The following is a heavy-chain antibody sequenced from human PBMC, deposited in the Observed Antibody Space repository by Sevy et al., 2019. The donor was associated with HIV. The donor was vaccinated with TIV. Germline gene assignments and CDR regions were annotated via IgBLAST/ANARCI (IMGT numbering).Heavy chain of an antibody. J-gene: IGHJ6*02. CDR2: ISGSGRFK. V-gene: IGHV3-23*01. CDR1: EFTFSSYA. Sequence: GGSLRLSCSASEFTFSSYAMSWVRQAPGKGLEWVSSISGSGRFKYYADFVEGRFIISRDNSKNTLSVQMNSLRAEDTAVYYCAKGFCSGATCPRDYYYYGMDVWGQGTTVTVSS. CDR3: AKGFCSGATCPRDYYYYGMDV. D-gene: IGHD2-15*01.